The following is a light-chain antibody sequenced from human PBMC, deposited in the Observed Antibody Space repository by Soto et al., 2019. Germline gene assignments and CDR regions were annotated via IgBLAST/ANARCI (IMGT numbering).Light chain of an antibody. Sequence: QSALTQPPSASGSPGQSVTISCTGTSSDVGGYNYVSWYQQHPGKAPNVMIYEVNKRPSGVPDRFSGSKSGNTASLTVSGLQAEDEADYFCKSYTGINNWVFGGGTTVTVL. CDR1: SSDVGGYNY. CDR3: KSYTGINNWV. CDR2: EVN. V-gene: IGLV2-8*01. J-gene: IGLJ3*02.